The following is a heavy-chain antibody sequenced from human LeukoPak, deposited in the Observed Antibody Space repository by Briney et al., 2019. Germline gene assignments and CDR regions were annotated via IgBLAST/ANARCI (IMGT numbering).Heavy chain of an antibody. Sequence: PSETLSLTCTVSGGFSSSYYWSWIRQPPGKGLEWIGHIYYSGSTNYNPSLKSRVTISIDTSKNQFSLRLSSVTAADTAVYYCARGAAGYSYGWGQGTLVTVSS. CDR1: GGFSSSYY. V-gene: IGHV4-59*01. D-gene: IGHD5-18*01. J-gene: IGHJ4*02. CDR3: ARGAAGYSYG. CDR2: IYYSGST.